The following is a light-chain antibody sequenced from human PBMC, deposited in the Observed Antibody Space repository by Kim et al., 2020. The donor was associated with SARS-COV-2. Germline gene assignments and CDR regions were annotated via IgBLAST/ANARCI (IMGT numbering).Light chain of an antibody. J-gene: IGKJ2*01. CDR1: QDISNY. CDR2: GAS. CDR3: QQYDNLPFT. V-gene: IGKV1-33*01. Sequence: SASVGDRLTITCQASQDISNYLSWYQQKPGKAPKLLIYGASNLETGVPSRFSGSGSGTDFTFTISSLQPEDIATYYCQQYDNLPFTFGPGTKLEI.